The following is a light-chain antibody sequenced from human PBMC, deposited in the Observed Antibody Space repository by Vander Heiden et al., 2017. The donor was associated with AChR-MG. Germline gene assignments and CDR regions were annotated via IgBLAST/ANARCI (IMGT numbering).Light chain of an antibody. CDR3: RQQDPSPYT. CDR2: AAS. J-gene: IGKJ2*01. CDR1: QGISTS. V-gene: IGKV1-17*03. Sequence: DIQMTQSPSAMSASVGDRVTITCRASQGISTSLAWFQQKPGKVPQRLIYAASSLQGGVPSRFSGSGSGTEFTLTITSLQPEDFATYYCRQQDPSPYTFGQGTKLEIK.